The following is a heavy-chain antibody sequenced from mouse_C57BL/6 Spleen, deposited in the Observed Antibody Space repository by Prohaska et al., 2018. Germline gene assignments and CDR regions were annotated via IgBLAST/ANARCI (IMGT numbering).Heavy chain of an antibody. Sequence: PSDSYTNYNQKLKGKATWTVDKASGTAYMQLSSLTSEDSAVYYCARRAISGWFAYWGQGTLVTVSA. V-gene: IGHV1-69*02. J-gene: IGHJ3*01. D-gene: IGHD3-1*01. CDR2: PSDSYT. CDR3: ARRAISGWFAY.